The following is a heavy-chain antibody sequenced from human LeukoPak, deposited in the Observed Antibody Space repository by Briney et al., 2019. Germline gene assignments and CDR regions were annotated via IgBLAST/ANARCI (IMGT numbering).Heavy chain of an antibody. Sequence: GGTLRLSCAASGFTFSSYGMSWVRQAPGKGLEWVSFIFSSTHYSDSVKGRFTISRDNSKNTLYLQMNSLRAEDTAVYYCARRAGAYSHPYDYWGQGTLVTVSS. V-gene: IGHV3-53*01. J-gene: IGHJ4*02. CDR2: IFSST. CDR3: ARRAGAYSHPYDY. D-gene: IGHD4/OR15-4a*01. CDR1: GFTFSSYG.